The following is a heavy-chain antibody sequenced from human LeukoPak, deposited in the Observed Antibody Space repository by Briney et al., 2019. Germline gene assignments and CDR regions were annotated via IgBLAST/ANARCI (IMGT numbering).Heavy chain of an antibody. V-gene: IGHV4-4*09. D-gene: IGHD3-10*01. CDR1: GASISSYY. J-gene: IGHJ2*01. CDR2: LYPSGST. Sequence: SETLSLTCTVSGASISSYYWNGIRQSPGKGLEWIGCLYPSGSTNYNPSLKSRVSISVDTSKNQFSLNLNSVAAADTAVYYCARLAIRSTWYFDRWGRGTLVTVSS. CDR3: ARLAIRSTWYFDR.